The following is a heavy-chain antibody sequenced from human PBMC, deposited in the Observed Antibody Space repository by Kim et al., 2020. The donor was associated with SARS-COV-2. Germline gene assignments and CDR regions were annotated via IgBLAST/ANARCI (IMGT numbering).Heavy chain of an antibody. CDR1: GGSISSGGYY. J-gene: IGHJ2*01. CDR3: AREDTMVRGANWYFDL. CDR2: IYYSGST. Sequence: SETLSLTCTVSGGSISSGGYYWSWIRQHPGKGLEWIGYIYYSGSTYYNPSLKSRVTISVDTSKNQFSLKLSSVTAADTAVYYCAREDTMVRGANWYFDLWGRGTLVTVSS. D-gene: IGHD3-10*01. V-gene: IGHV4-31*03.